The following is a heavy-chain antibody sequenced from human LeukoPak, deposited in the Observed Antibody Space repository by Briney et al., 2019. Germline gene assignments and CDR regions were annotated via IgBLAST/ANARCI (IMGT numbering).Heavy chain of an antibody. V-gene: IGHV4-31*03. CDR1: GGSISSGGYY. CDR3: ARALDYNYYYMYV. J-gene: IGHJ6*03. CDR2: IYFSGNT. Sequence: SETLSLTCTVSGGSISSGGYYWNWIRQHPGKGLEWIGYIYFSGNTYYNPSLKSRVVISLDTLWNHFSLRLSSVTAADTAVYYCARALDYNYYYMYVWGKGTTVTVSS.